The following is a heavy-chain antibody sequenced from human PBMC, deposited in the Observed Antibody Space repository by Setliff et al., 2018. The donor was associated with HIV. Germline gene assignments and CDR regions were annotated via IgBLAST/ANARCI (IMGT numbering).Heavy chain of an antibody. CDR3: SWVGATPDFHYYFMAV. V-gene: IGHV3-15*01. J-gene: IGHJ6*03. CDR2: IKSKTDGWAT. Sequence: GGSLRLPCAASGFTLSNAWMSWVRQAPGKGLEWVGRIKSKTDGWATDYGAPVKDRFTISRDDSESMVYLEMNSLKTEDTAVYYCSWVGATPDFHYYFMAVWGRGTTVTVSS. D-gene: IGHD1-26*01. CDR1: GFTLSNAW.